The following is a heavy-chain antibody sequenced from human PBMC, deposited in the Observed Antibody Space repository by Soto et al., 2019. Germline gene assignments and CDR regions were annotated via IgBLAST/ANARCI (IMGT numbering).Heavy chain of an antibody. CDR2: IDPSGGKT. D-gene: IGHD3-10*01. Sequence: QVQLVQSGAEVKKPGASVKVSCKASGYTFTRDQIHWGRQAPGQGLEWMGMIDPSGGKTNYAQKFQGRVNMTRDKSTSTVYMALSSLRSEDTAIYFCGRVMRSLLSITALDTWGQGTLVTVSS. CDR1: GYTFTRDQ. CDR3: GRVMRSLLSITALDT. V-gene: IGHV1-46*01. J-gene: IGHJ5*02.